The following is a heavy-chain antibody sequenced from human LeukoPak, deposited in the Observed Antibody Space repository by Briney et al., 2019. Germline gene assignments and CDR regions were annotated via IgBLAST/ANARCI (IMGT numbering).Heavy chain of an antibody. V-gene: IGHV3-30*02. CDR3: AKSLDYYGSGRYYPFDY. J-gene: IGHJ4*02. D-gene: IGHD3-10*01. CDR2: IRYDGSNK. CDR1: GFTFSNYG. Sequence: GGSLGLSCAASGFTFSNYGMHWVRQAPGKGLEWVTFIRYDGSNKYYADSVKGRFTISRDNSKNTLYLQMNSLRAEDAAVYYCAKSLDYYGSGRYYPFDYWGQGTLVTVSS.